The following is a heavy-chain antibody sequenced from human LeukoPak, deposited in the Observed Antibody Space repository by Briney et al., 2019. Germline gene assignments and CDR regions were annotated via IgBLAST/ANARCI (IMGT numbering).Heavy chain of an antibody. Sequence: GGSLRLSCAASGFTFDDYAMHWVRQAPGKGLEWVSGISWNSGSIGYADSVKGRFTISRDNAKNSLYLQMNSLRAEDTALYYCAKDIKLWYPADAFDIWGQETMVTVSP. J-gene: IGHJ3*02. CDR3: AKDIKLWYPADAFDI. CDR2: ISWNSGSI. V-gene: IGHV3-9*01. D-gene: IGHD5-18*01. CDR1: GFTFDDYA.